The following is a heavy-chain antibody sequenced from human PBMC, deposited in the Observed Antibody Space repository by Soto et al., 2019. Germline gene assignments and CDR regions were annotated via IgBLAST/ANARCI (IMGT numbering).Heavy chain of an antibody. CDR2: INHSGST. J-gene: IGHJ5*02. CDR1: GGSFSGYY. D-gene: IGHD3-3*01. Sequence: SETLSLTCAVYGGSFSGYYWSWIRQPPGKGLEWIGEINHSGSTNYNPSLKSRVTISVDTSKNQFSLKLSSVTAADTAVYYCARRITIFGVALGPWGQGTLVTVSS. V-gene: IGHV4-34*01. CDR3: ARRITIFGVALGP.